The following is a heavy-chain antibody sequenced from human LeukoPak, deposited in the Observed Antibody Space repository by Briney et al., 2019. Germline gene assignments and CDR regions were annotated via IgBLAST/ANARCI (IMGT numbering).Heavy chain of an antibody. CDR2: NYPGDSDT. V-gene: IGHV5-51*01. J-gene: IGHJ6*03. D-gene: IGHD5-24*01. Sequence: GGALEISWKGSGYHFTRYWIGWVRQVPGKGLEGMGINYPGDSDTRYSPSFQVQVTISAYKSISTAYLQWSSLKASDTAMYYCARRRDDPYYYYYMDVWGKGTTVTVSS. CDR1: GYHFTRYW. CDR3: ARRRDDPYYYYYMDV.